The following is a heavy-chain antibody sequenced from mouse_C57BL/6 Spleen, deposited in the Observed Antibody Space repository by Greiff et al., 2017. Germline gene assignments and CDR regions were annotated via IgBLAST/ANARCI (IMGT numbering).Heavy chain of an antibody. CDR3: ASNYYCSSYESWVAY. CDR1: GFTFSDYG. V-gene: IGHV5-17*01. Sequence: EVHLVESGGGLVKPGGSLKLSCAASGFTFSDYGMHWVRQAPEKGLEWVAYISSGSSTIYYADTVKGRFTISRDNAKNTLFLQMTSLGSEDTAMYYCASNYYCSSYESWVAYWGQGTLVTVSA. CDR2: ISSGSSTI. J-gene: IGHJ3*01. D-gene: IGHD1-1*01.